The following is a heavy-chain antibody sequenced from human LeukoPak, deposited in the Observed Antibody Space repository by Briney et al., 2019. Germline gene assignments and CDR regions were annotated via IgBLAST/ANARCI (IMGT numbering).Heavy chain of an antibody. CDR2: IYSGGST. J-gene: IGHJ4*02. V-gene: IGHV3-66*01. CDR1: GFTVSSNY. CDR3: ERRTSTAYLDY. D-gene: IGHD2-21*02. Sequence: GGSLRLSCAASGFTVSSNYMSWVRQAPGKGLEWVSVIYSGGSTYYADSVQGRFTISRDTSKNTLYLQMNSLRAEDTAVYFCERRTSTAYLDYWGQGTLVTVSS.